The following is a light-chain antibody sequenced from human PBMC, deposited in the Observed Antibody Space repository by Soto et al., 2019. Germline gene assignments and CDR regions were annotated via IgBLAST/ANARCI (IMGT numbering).Light chain of an antibody. CDR1: QSVSTS. V-gene: IGKV3-11*01. J-gene: IGKJ4*01. Sequence: EIALTQSPATLPLSPGERATLSCRASQSVSTSLVWYQQKPGQAPRLLIYDASNRATGIPGRFSGSGSGTDFTLTISSLEPEDFAVYYCQQRSSRLSFGGGTKVEIK. CDR3: QQRSSRLS. CDR2: DAS.